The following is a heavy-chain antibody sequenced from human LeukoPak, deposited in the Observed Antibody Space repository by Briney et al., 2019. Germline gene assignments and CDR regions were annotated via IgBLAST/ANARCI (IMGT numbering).Heavy chain of an antibody. D-gene: IGHD6-13*01. CDR1: GGSISSSSYY. J-gene: IGHJ4*02. CDR2: IYYSGST. CDR3: ARLDSSSWYLGFDY. Sequence: PSETLSLTCTVSGGSISSSSYYWGWIRQPPGKGLEWIGSIYYSGSTYYNPSLKSRVTISVDTSKNQFSLKLSSVTAADTAVYYCARLDSSSWYLGFDYWGQGTLVTVPS. V-gene: IGHV4-39*01.